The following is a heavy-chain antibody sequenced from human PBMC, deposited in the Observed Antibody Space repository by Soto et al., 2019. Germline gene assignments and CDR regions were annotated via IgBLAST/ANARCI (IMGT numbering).Heavy chain of an antibody. J-gene: IGHJ4*02. Sequence: QVQLQESGPGLVTPSQTLSLTCTVSGGSISSGGYYWSWIRQQPGKGLEWIGYIYYSGSTYYNPSLQSRVTKSVATSKNQSSRKLSSVSAADTAVYYCARGWPLGNPSIDYWGQGTLVTVSS. CDR2: IYYSGST. V-gene: IGHV4-31*03. CDR1: GGSISSGGYY. CDR3: ARGWPLGNPSIDY.